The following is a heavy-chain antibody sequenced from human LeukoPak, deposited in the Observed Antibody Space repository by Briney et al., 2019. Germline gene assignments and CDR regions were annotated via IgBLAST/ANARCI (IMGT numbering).Heavy chain of an antibody. V-gene: IGHV3-23*01. Sequence: GGSLRLSFAASGFTFSSYAMSWVRQAPGKGLEWVSAISGSGGSTYYADSVKGRFTISRDNSKNTLYLQMNSLRAEDTAVYYCEKDRGSSGLFDYWGQGTLVTVSS. J-gene: IGHJ4*02. CDR2: ISGSGGST. CDR3: EKDRGSSGLFDY. D-gene: IGHD3-22*01. CDR1: GFTFSSYA.